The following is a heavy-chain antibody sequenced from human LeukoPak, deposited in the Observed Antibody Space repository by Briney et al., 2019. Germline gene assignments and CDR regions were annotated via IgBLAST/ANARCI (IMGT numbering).Heavy chain of an antibody. CDR1: GYTFTTNG. CDR2: ISAKNGNT. CDR3: ARGGGGQWGYFDY. V-gene: IGHV1-18*04. J-gene: IGHJ4*02. D-gene: IGHD3-16*01. Sequence: ASVKVSCKASGYTFTTNGIIWVRQAPGQGLEWMGWISAKNGNTNYAQNLQGRGTMTSDTSTSTAYMELRSLRSDDTAVYYCARGGGGQWGYFDYWGQGTLVTVSS.